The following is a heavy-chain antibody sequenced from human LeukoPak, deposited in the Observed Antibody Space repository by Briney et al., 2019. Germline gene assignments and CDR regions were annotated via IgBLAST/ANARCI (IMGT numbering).Heavy chain of an antibody. V-gene: IGHV4-34*01. D-gene: IGHD3-10*01. CDR2: INHSGST. Sequence: SETLSLTCAVYGGSFSGYYWSWIRQPPGKGLEWIGEINHSGSTKYNPSLKSRVTISVDTSKNQFSLKLSSVTAADTAVYYCARAADYHGSGSQLGYWGQGILVTASS. CDR3: ARAADYHGSGSQLGY. J-gene: IGHJ4*02. CDR1: GGSFSGYY.